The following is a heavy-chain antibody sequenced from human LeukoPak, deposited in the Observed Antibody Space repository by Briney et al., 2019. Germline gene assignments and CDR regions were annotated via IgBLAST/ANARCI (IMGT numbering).Heavy chain of an antibody. D-gene: IGHD2-2*01. Sequence: ASVRVSCKASGYTFSGYQVHWLRQAPGQGLEWMGRINPNSGGTNFAQKFQGRVTMTRDTSISTAYMELSRLTSDDTAVYYCARDPWGGDIVVVPAAIHDPWGQGTLVTVSS. CDR2: INPNSGGT. CDR3: ARDPWGGDIVVVPAAIHDP. V-gene: IGHV1-2*06. CDR1: GYTFSGYQ. J-gene: IGHJ5*02.